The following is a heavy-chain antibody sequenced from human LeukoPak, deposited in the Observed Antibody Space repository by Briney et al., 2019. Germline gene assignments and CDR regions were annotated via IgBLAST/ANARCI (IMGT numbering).Heavy chain of an antibody. CDR3: ARNHGDNSKCDY. CDR1: GYSFPAYC. CDR2: IFPGDSDT. D-gene: IGHD4-23*01. J-gene: IGHJ4*02. Sequence: GGSLQISSKASGYSFPAYCIGWVRQMPGKGREWMGIIFPGDSDTSYSPSFQGQVTISAHKSLSTAYLQWSSLKASDTAMYYCARNHGDNSKCDYWGQGTLVTVTS. V-gene: IGHV5-51*01.